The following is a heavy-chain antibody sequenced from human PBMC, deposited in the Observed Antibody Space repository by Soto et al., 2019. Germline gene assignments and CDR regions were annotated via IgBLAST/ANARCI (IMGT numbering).Heavy chain of an antibody. D-gene: IGHD3-3*01. Sequence: ASVKVSCKVSGYTLTELSMHWVRQAPGKGLEWMGGFDAEDGETTYAQKFQGRVTMTEDTSTDTAYMELRSLRSDDTAVYFCARDRYSDFWSGFRFDFWGQGTLVTVSS. V-gene: IGHV1-24*01. CDR3: ARDRYSDFWSGFRFDF. J-gene: IGHJ4*02. CDR2: FDAEDGET. CDR1: GYTLTELS.